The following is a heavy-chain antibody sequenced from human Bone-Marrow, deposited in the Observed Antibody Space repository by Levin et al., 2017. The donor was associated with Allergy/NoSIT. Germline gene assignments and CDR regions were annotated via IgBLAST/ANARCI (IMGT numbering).Heavy chain of an antibody. CDR3: ASWAMYHYDRSAFDYFYYAMDV. Sequence: GESLKISCAASGFRFSDYAMNWVRQAPGKGLEWVSSISESGDITDYADSVKGRFTISRDNARNSLFLQMNSLRAEDTAVYYCASWAMYHYDRSAFDYFYYAMDVWGQGTTVTVSS. J-gene: IGHJ6*02. V-gene: IGHV3-23*01. CDR1: GFRFSDYA. CDR2: ISESGDIT. D-gene: IGHD3-22*01.